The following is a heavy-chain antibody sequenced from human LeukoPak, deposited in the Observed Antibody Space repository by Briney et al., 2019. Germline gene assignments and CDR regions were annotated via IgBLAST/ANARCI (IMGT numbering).Heavy chain of an antibody. CDR2: ISAYNGKT. Sequence: RASVKVSCKASGYAFSDYGITWVRQAPGQGLEWMGWISAYNGKTNYAQKLQGRVTMTTDTSTSTAYMELRSLRSDDTAVYYCATDIGIVGAAFHHWGQGTLVTVSS. CDR1: GYAFSDYG. V-gene: IGHV1-18*01. J-gene: IGHJ1*01. CDR3: ATDIGIVGAAFHH. D-gene: IGHD1-26*01.